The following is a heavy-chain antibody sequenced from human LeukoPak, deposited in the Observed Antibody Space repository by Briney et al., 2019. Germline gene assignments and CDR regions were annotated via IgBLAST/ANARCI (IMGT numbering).Heavy chain of an antibody. D-gene: IGHD3-9*01. J-gene: IGHJ5*02. CDR3: ARVRTYYDILTAPPRWFDP. V-gene: IGHV4-59*01. CDR1: GGSISSYY. Sequence: PSETLSLTCTVSGGSISSYYWSWIRQPPGKGLEWIGYIYYSGSTNYNPSLKSRVTISVDTSKNQFSLKLSSVTAADTAVYYCARVRTYYDILTAPPRWFDPWGKGTLVTVSS. CDR2: IYYSGST.